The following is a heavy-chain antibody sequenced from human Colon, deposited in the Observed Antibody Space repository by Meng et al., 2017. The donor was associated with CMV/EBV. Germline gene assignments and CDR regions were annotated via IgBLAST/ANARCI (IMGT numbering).Heavy chain of an antibody. CDR3: ARGGGEIYYGSGTCDY. D-gene: IGHD3-10*01. Sequence: SGYSFIDFALNWVRQAPGQGLEWMGWIYADTGNPTYAQGFNGRFVFSFDTSVSTAYLQISSLKAEDTAVYYCARGGGEIYYGSGTCDYWGQGALVTVSS. CDR2: IYADTGNP. V-gene: IGHV7-4-1*02. CDR1: GYSFIDFA. J-gene: IGHJ4*02.